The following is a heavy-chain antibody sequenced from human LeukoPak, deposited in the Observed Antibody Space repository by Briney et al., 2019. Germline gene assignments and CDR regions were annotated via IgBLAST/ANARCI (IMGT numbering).Heavy chain of an antibody. J-gene: IGHJ4*02. CDR1: GFTFSSYS. Sequence: GGSLRLSCAASGFTFSSYSMNWVRQAPGKGLEWVSSISSSSSYIYYADSVKGRFTISRDNAKNSLYLQMNSLRAEDTAVYYCARVGGNDIPDHWGQGTLVTVSS. D-gene: IGHD3-9*01. CDR2: ISSSSSYI. CDR3: ARVGGNDIPDH. V-gene: IGHV3-21*01.